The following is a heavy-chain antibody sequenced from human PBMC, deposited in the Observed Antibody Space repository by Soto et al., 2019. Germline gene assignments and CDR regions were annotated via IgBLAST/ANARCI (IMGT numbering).Heavy chain of an antibody. Sequence: ASVKVSCKASGYTFTSYGISWVRQAPGQGLEWMGWISAYNGNTNYAQKLQGRVTMTTDKSTTTAYMELSSLRSDDTAVYYCAAIPYYDILTGPRWGQGTLVTVSS. D-gene: IGHD3-9*01. V-gene: IGHV1-18*01. CDR3: AAIPYYDILTGPR. J-gene: IGHJ4*02. CDR2: ISAYNGNT. CDR1: GYTFTSYG.